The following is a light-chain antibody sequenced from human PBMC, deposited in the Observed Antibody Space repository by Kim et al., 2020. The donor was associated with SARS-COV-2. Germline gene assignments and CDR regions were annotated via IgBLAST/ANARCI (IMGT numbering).Light chain of an antibody. Sequence: ASVGDRVTITCRASQSISSYLNWYQQKPGKAPKLLIYAASSLQSGVPSRFSGSGSGTDFTLTISSLQPEDFATYYCQQSYSTPLTFGGGTKVDIE. V-gene: IGKV1-39*01. CDR3: QQSYSTPLT. CDR2: AAS. J-gene: IGKJ4*01. CDR1: QSISSY.